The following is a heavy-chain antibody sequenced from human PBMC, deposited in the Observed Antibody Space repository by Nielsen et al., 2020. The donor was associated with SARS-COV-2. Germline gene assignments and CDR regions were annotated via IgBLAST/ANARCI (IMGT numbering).Heavy chain of an antibody. V-gene: IGHV3-23*01. Sequence: GESLKISCAASGFTFSAHAMIWVRQAAGKGLEWVSAVSGDVAHTTYYADSVKGRFTISRDNAKNSLYLQMNSLRAEDTALYHCARTIAVAGWRYPFDPWGQGTLVTVSS. CDR3: ARTIAVAGWRYPFDP. CDR1: GFTFSAHA. J-gene: IGHJ5*02. CDR2: VSGDVAHTT. D-gene: IGHD6-19*01.